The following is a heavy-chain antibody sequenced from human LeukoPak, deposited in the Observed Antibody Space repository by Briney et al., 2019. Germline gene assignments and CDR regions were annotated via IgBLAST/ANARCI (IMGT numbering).Heavy chain of an antibody. CDR1: GYTFTGYY. J-gene: IGHJ6*03. Sequence: ASVKVSCKASGYTFTGYYMHWVRQAPGQGLEWMGWINPNSGGTNYAQKFQGRVTMTRDTSISTAYMELSGLRSDDTAVYYCARGYCSGGNCYSYYYYNYMDVWGKGTTVTVSS. CDR2: INPNSGGT. CDR3: ARGYCSGGNCYSYYYYNYMDV. V-gene: IGHV1-2*02. D-gene: IGHD2-15*01.